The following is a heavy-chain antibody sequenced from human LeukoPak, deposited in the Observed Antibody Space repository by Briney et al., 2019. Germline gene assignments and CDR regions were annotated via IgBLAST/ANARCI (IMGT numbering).Heavy chain of an antibody. J-gene: IGHJ4*02. Sequence: GGSLRLSCAASGFTFSSYGMHWVRQAPGKGLEWVAVISYDGSNKYYADSVKGRFTISRDNSKNTPNLQMNSVRGEDTAVYYCARDPPSSGWYGRYFDYWGQGTLVTVSS. CDR1: GFTFSSYG. CDR2: ISYDGSNK. CDR3: ARDPPSSGWYGRYFDY. D-gene: IGHD6-19*01. V-gene: IGHV3-30*03.